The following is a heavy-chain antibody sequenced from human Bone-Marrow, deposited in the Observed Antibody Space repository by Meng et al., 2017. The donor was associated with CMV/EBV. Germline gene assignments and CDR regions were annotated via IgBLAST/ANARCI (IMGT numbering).Heavy chain of an antibody. CDR2: ISSSSSYI. CDR3: ARGNSYAHIFDY. D-gene: IGHD5-18*01. J-gene: IGHJ4*02. V-gene: IGHV3-21*01. Sequence: GGSLRLSCAASGFTFSSHSMNWVRQAPGKGLEWVSSISSSSSYIYFADSVKGRFTISRDNAKNSLYLQMNSLRAEDTAVYYCARGNSYAHIFDYWGQGTRVTVSS. CDR1: GFTFSSHS.